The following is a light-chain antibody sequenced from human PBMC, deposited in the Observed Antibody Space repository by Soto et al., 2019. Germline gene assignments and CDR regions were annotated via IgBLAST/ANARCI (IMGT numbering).Light chain of an antibody. CDR1: SSDVGGYNY. V-gene: IGLV2-11*01. CDR2: DVS. J-gene: IGLJ1*01. CDR3: CSYVGRNTYV. Sequence: QSGLTQPRSASGSPGQSITISCTGTSSDVGGYNYVSWYQQHPAKAPKLIIFDVSKRPSGVPNRFSGSKSGNTASLTISGLRAEDEADYYCCSYVGRNTYVFGTGTKVTVL.